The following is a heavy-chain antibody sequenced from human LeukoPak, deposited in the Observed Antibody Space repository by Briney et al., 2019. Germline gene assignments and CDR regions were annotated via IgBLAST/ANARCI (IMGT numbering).Heavy chain of an antibody. CDR1: GFTFSTYA. Sequence: PGGSLRLSCAASGFTFSTYAMSWVRQAPGKGLEWVSSISGSGSSIYYADSVKGRFTISRDSSKNTLYLQMSSLRAEDTAVYYCAKEGANDWGQGTLVTVSS. CDR2: ISGSGSSI. J-gene: IGHJ4*02. D-gene: IGHD1-1*01. V-gene: IGHV3-23*01. CDR3: AKEGAND.